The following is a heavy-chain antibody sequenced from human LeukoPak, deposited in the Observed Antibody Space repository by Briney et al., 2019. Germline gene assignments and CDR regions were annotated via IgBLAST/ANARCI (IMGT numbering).Heavy chain of an antibody. CDR2: ISGSGGST. Sequence: PGGSLRLSCAASGFTFSSYAMSWVRQAPGKGLEWVSAISGSGGSTYYADSVKGRFTISRDNSKNTLYLQMNSLRAEDTAVYYCAKDLKVLAAAVTGAFDIWGQGAMVTVSS. D-gene: IGHD6-13*01. J-gene: IGHJ3*02. CDR1: GFTFSSYA. V-gene: IGHV3-23*01. CDR3: AKDLKVLAAAVTGAFDI.